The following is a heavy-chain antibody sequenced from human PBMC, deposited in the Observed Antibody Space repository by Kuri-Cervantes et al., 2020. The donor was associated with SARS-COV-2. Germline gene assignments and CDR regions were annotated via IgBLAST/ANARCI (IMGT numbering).Heavy chain of an antibody. Sequence: GGSLRLSCAASGFTFDDYGMSWVRQAPGKGLEWVSGINWNGGSTGYADSVKGRFTISRDNAKNSLYLQMNSLRAEDTAVYYCAKDLGRPNWLDPWGQGTPVTVSS. V-gene: IGHV3-20*04. J-gene: IGHJ5*02. CDR2: INWNGGST. CDR3: AKDLGRPNWLDP. CDR1: GFTFDDYG.